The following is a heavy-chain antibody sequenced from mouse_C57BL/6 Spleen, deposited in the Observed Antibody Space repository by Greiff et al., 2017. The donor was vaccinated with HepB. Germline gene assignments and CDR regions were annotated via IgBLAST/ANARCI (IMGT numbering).Heavy chain of an antibody. Sequence: VQLQESGAELVRPGTSVKMSCKASGYTFTNYWIGWAKQRPGHGLEWIGDIYPGGGYTNYNEKFKGKATLTADKSSSTAYMQFSSLTSEDSAIYYCARSDDGYYGYWGQGTLVTVSA. CDR2: IYPGGGYT. CDR3: ARSDDGYYGY. D-gene: IGHD2-3*01. V-gene: IGHV1-63*01. J-gene: IGHJ3*01. CDR1: GYTFTNYW.